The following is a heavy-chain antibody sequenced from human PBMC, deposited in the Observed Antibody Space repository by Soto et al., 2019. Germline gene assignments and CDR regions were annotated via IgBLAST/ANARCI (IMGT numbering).Heavy chain of an antibody. J-gene: IGHJ5*02. CDR3: ARVPGP. D-gene: IGHD7-27*01. V-gene: IGHV4-59*12. CDR2: IYYSGST. Sequence: TSETLSLTCTVSGDSIRNYYWSWIRQPPGKGLEWIGYIYYSGSTNYNPSLKSRVTISVDTSKNQFSLKLSSVTAADTAVYYCARVPGPWGQGTLVTVSS. CDR1: GDSIRNYY.